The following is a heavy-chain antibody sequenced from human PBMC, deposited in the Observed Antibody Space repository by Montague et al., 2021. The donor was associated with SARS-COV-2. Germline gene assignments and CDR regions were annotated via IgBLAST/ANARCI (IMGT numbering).Heavy chain of an antibody. V-gene: IGHV3-23*03. CDR3: AKELALAGQYYSYGMDV. Sequence: SLRLSYAALGFTFGNYAMNWVRQAPGKGLEWVSIIYSGGNTIDYAESVKGRFTISRDNSKNMLYLQMNSLRAEDTAVYYCAKELALAGQYYSYGMDVWGQGTTVTVSS. D-gene: IGHD6-19*01. CDR1: GFTFGNYA. J-gene: IGHJ6*02. CDR2: IYSGGNTI.